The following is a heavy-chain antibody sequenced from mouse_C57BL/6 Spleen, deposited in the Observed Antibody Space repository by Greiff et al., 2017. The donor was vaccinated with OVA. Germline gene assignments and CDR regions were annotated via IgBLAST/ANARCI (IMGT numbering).Heavy chain of an antibody. Sequence: QVQLQQSGAELVMPGASVKLSCKASGYTFTSYWMHWVKQRPGQGLEWIGEIDPSDSYTNYNQKFKGKSTLTVDKSSSTAYMQLSSLTSEDSAVYYCERDYSNYWDYWGQGTSVTVSS. CDR1: GYTFTSYW. V-gene: IGHV1-69*01. J-gene: IGHJ4*01. D-gene: IGHD2-5*01. CDR3: ERDYSNYWDY. CDR2: IDPSDSYT.